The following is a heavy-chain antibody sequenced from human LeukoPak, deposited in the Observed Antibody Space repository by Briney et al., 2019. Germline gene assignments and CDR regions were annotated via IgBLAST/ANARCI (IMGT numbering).Heavy chain of an antibody. CDR2: ISGSGTYT. D-gene: IGHD1-26*01. CDR3: ARWRDGGRYFDY. CDR1: GFTLSDYY. Sequence: GGSLRLSCAASGFTLSDYYMSWIRQAPGKGREWVSYISGSGTYTNYADSVKGRFTISRDNAKNSQYLQMSSLRAEDTAVYYCARWRDGGRYFDYWGQGTLVTVSS. V-gene: IGHV3-11*06. J-gene: IGHJ4*02.